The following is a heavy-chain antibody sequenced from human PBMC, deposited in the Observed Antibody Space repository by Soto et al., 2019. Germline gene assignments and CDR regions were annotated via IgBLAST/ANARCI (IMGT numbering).Heavy chain of an antibody. Sequence: EVQLLESGGGLVQPGGSLRLSCAASGFTFSSYAMSWVRQAPGKGLEWVSAISGSGGSTYYADSVKGRFTISRDNSKNTLYLQMNGLRAEDTAVYYCAKDQGIVVVPAAKGYFDYWGQGTLVTVSS. V-gene: IGHV3-23*01. CDR1: GFTFSSYA. D-gene: IGHD2-2*01. J-gene: IGHJ4*02. CDR3: AKDQGIVVVPAAKGYFDY. CDR2: ISGSGGST.